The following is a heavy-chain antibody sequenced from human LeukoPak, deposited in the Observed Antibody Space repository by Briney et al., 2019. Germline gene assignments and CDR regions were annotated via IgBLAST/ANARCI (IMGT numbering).Heavy chain of an antibody. CDR1: GGSISSYY. J-gene: IGHJ4*02. D-gene: IGHD3-22*01. Sequence: KPSETLSLTCTVSGGSISSYYWSWIRQPPGKGLEWIGYIYYSGSTYYNPSLKSRVTISVDTSKNQFSLKLSSVTAADTAVYYCARGKYDSSGYYPTFFDYWGQGTLVTVSS. CDR3: ARGKYDSSGYYPTFFDY. CDR2: IYYSGST. V-gene: IGHV4-59*04.